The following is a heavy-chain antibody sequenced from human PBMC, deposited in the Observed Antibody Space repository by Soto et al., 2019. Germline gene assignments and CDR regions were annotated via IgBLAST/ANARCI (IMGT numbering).Heavy chain of an antibody. Sequence: EVQLLESGGGLVQPGGSLRLSCAASGFTFSSYAMSWVRQAPGKGLEWVSGISGSGGSTYYADSVKGRFTISRDNSKNTLYLQVNSLRAEDTAVYYCAKVWGPYSSSPTPIYFDYWGQGTLVTGSS. CDR2: ISGSGGST. D-gene: IGHD6-6*01. J-gene: IGHJ4*02. CDR3: AKVWGPYSSSPTPIYFDY. V-gene: IGHV3-23*01. CDR1: GFTFSSYA.